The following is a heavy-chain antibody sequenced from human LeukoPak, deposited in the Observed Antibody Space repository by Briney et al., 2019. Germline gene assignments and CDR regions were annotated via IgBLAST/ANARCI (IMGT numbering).Heavy chain of an antibody. CDR1: GFTFSNYA. J-gene: IGHJ4*02. CDR2: ISYDGKHK. Sequence: PGRSLRLSCAASGFTFSNYAMEWVRQAPGKGLEWVALISYDGKHKYYADSMKGRFTISRDNSKNTLYLQMNSLRAEDTAVYYCARTPGYYDILTGPLDYWGQGTLVTVSS. CDR3: ARTPGYYDILTGPLDY. D-gene: IGHD3-9*01. V-gene: IGHV3-30*04.